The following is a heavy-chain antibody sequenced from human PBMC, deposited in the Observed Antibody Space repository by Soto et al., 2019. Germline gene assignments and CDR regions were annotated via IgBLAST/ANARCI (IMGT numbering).Heavy chain of an antibody. D-gene: IGHD3-10*01. CDR3: AKDRMVRGVNWFDP. V-gene: IGHV3-23*01. J-gene: IGHJ5*02. CDR2: MSCSGGST. Sequence: GGSLRLSCAASGFTFSSYAMSWVRQAPGKGLEWVSAMSCSGGSTYYADSVKGRFTISRDNSKNTLYLQMNSLRAEDTAVYYCAKDRMVRGVNWFDPWGQGTLVTVSS. CDR1: GFTFSSYA.